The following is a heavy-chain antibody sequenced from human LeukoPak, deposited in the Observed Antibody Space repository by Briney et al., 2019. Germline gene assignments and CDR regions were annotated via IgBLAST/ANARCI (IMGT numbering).Heavy chain of an antibody. CDR3: ARDIRDYYDSSGYLPDY. Sequence: ASVKVSCKASGYTFTSYYMHWVRQAPGQGLECMGIINPSGGSTSYAQKFQGRVTMTRDTSTSTVYMELSSLRSEDTAVYYCARDIRDYYDSSGYLPDYWGQGTLVTVSS. CDR1: GYTFTSYY. D-gene: IGHD3-22*01. J-gene: IGHJ4*02. CDR2: INPSGGST. V-gene: IGHV1-46*01.